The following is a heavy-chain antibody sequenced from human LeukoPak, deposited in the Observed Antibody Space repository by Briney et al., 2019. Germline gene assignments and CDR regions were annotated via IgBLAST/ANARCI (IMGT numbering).Heavy chain of an antibody. J-gene: IGHJ3*02. V-gene: IGHV3-74*01. Sequence: PGGSLRLSCAASGFTFSTYWMHWVRQVPGKGLVWVSRIKSDGSITTYADSVEGRFTISRDNAKNTVYLQMNSLRAEDTAMYYRRIWVGNSAGFDMWGQGTMVTVSS. CDR2: IKSDGSIT. CDR3: RIWVGNSAGFDM. D-gene: IGHD3-10*01. CDR1: GFTFSTYW.